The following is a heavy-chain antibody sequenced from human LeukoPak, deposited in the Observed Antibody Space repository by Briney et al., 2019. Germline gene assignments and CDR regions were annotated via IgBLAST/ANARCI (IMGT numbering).Heavy chain of an antibody. CDR3: AREGAWYVSGNYSGYFYGMDV. V-gene: IGHV3-21*01. J-gene: IGHJ6*02. CDR2: ISSSGSGGYI. Sequence: GGSLRLSCAASGVTLSTYAMSWARQAPGKGLEWVSGISSSGSGGYIYYADSVKGRFTISRDNAKNSLYLQMNSLRAEDTAVYYCAREGAWYVSGNYSGYFYGMDVWGQGTTVTVSS. D-gene: IGHD3-10*01. CDR1: GVTLSTYA.